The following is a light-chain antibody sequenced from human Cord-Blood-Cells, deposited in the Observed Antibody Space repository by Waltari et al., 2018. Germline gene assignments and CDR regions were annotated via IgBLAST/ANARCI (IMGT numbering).Light chain of an antibody. Sequence: EIVLTQSPGTLSLSPGERATLSCRASQRVSSSYLSVYQQKPGQAPRLLIYGASSRATGIPDRFSGSGSGTDFTLTISRLEPEDFAVYYCQQYGSSPRYTFGQGTKLEIK. CDR1: QRVSSSY. CDR2: GAS. J-gene: IGKJ2*01. V-gene: IGKV3-20*01. CDR3: QQYGSSPRYT.